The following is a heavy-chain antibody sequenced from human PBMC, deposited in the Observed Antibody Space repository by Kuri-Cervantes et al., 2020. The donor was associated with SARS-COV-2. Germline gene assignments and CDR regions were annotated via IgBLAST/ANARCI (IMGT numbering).Heavy chain of an antibody. CDR1: GGSISSYY. J-gene: IGHJ6*01. CDR3: ARARTVTTFYYYYGMDV. D-gene: IGHD4-11*01. Sequence: GSLRLSCTVSGGSISSYYWSWIRQPPGKGLEWIGYIYYSGSTNYNPSLKSRVTISVDTSKNQFSLKLSSVTAADTAVYYCARARTVTTFYYYYGMDVWGQGTTVTVSS. V-gene: IGHV4-59*12. CDR2: IYYSGST.